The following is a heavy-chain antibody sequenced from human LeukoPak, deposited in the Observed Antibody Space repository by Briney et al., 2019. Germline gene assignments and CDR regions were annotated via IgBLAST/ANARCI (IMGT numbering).Heavy chain of an antibody. CDR2: IKEDGSIK. V-gene: IGHV3-7*01. J-gene: IGHJ4*02. Sequence: GGSLRLSCAASGFTFSGHWMSWVRQAPGKGLEWVANIKEDGSIKQYVDSVKGRFTISRDNAKNTLYLQMNSLRAEDTAVYYCASQADSAYGDYNWGQGTLVTVSS. CDR1: GFTFSGHW. D-gene: IGHD4-17*01. CDR3: ASQADSAYGDYN.